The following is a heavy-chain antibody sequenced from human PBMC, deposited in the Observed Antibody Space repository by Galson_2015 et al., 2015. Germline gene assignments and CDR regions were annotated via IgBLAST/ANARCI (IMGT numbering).Heavy chain of an antibody. V-gene: IGHV4-59*01. CDR3: ARVYYDFTLDY. D-gene: IGHD3-3*01. CDR2: IYYSGST. J-gene: IGHJ4*02. CDR1: GGSLSSYY. Sequence: GKLSLPCTVSGGSLSSYYWSWIRPPPGTGLEWVGDIYYSGSTNYNPSLKSRVTISVDTSKNQFSLKLSSVTAADTAVYYCARVYYDFTLDYWGQGTLVTVSS.